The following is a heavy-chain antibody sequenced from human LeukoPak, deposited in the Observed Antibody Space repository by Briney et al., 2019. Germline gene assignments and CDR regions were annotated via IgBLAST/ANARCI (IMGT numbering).Heavy chain of an antibody. J-gene: IGHJ4*02. CDR1: GFTFSSSA. D-gene: IGHD6-13*01. Sequence: GGSLRLSCAATGFTFSSSAMSCVRQAPGRGLEWVSVISGSGGSPYYADSVKGRFTISRDNSKNTVYLQMNSLRAEDTAVYYCARDRGSPAAGYLDYWGQGTLVTVSS. CDR3: ARDRGSPAAGYLDY. V-gene: IGHV3-23*01. CDR2: ISGSGGSP.